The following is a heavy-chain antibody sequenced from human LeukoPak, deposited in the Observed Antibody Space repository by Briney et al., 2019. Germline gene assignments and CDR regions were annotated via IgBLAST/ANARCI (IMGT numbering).Heavy chain of an antibody. CDR2: IYYSGST. Sequence: PSETLSLTCTVSGGSISSYYWSWIRQPPGKGLEWIGYIYYSGSTNDNPSLKSRVTILVDTTKNQFSLKLSSVTAADTAVYYCARSRYGLFDPWGQGTLVTVSS. V-gene: IGHV4-59*01. J-gene: IGHJ5*02. D-gene: IGHD3-16*02. CDR1: GGSISSYY. CDR3: ARSRYGLFDP.